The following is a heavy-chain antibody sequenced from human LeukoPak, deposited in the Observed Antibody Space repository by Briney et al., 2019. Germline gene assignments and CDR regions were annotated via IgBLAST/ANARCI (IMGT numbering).Heavy chain of an antibody. CDR2: IYPGDSET. CDR1: GYSFTNYW. D-gene: IGHD3-10*01. CDR3: ASPGSWFGEQGAFDI. Sequence: GESLKISCKGSGYSFTNYWIGWVRQMPGNGLEWMGIIYPGDSETIYSPSFQGQVTISADKSISTAYLQWRSLKASDTAMYYCASPGSWFGEQGAFDIWGQGTMVTVSS. J-gene: IGHJ3*02. V-gene: IGHV5-51*01.